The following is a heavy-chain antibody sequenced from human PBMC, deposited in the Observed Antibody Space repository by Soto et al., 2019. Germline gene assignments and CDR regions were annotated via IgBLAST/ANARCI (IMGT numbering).Heavy chain of an antibody. CDR2: IIPIFGTA. V-gene: IGHV1-69*13. Sequence: ASVKVSCKASGGTFSSYAISWVRQAPGQGLEWMGGIIPIFGTANYAQKFQGRVTITADESTSTAYIELSSLRSEDTAVYYCARDRGSGWSKAGYYYYGMDVWGQGTTVTVSS. J-gene: IGHJ6*02. CDR3: ARDRGSGWSKAGYYYYGMDV. CDR1: GGTFSSYA. D-gene: IGHD6-19*01.